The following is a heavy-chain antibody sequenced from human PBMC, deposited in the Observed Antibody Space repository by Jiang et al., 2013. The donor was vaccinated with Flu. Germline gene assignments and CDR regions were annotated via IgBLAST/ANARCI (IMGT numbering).Heavy chain of an antibody. CDR2: INPSGGST. CDR3: ARRDGDGAQRHYYYYGMDV. J-gene: IGHJ6*02. V-gene: IGHV1-46*01. CDR1: GYTFTSYY. D-gene: IGHD4-17*01. Sequence: EVKKPGASVKVSCKASGYTFTSYYMHWVRQAPGQGLEWMGIINPSGGSTSYAQKFQGRVTMTRDTSTSTVYMELSSLRSEDTAVYYCARRDGDGAQRHYYYYGMDVWGQGTTVTVSS.